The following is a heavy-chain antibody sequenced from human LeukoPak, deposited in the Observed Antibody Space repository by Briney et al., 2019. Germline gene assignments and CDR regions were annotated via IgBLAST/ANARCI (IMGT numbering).Heavy chain of an antibody. J-gene: IGHJ6*03. Sequence: PPGRSLRLSCAASGFTFDDYAMHWVRQAPGKGLEWVSGVTWNSDTIGYADSVKGRFTISRDNAKNSLYLQMNSLRAEDTALYYCAKAPHYYYYYMDVWGKGTTVTVSS. V-gene: IGHV3-9*01. CDR2: VTWNSDTI. CDR3: AKAPHYYYYYMDV. CDR1: GFTFDDYA.